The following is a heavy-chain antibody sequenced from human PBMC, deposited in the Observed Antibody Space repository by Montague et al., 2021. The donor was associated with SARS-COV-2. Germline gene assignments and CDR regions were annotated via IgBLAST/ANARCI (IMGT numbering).Heavy chain of an antibody. Sequence: SLRLSCAASGFTFSSYALSWVRQAPGKGLEWVSAISGSGGSTYYADSVKGRFTTSRDNSKNTLYLQMDSLRAEDTAVYYCAKAGDTMVRGVITSYYYYGMDVWGQGTTVTVPS. J-gene: IGHJ6*02. CDR2: ISGSGGST. V-gene: IGHV3-23*01. CDR1: GFTFSSYA. D-gene: IGHD3-10*01. CDR3: AKAGDTMVRGVITSYYYYGMDV.